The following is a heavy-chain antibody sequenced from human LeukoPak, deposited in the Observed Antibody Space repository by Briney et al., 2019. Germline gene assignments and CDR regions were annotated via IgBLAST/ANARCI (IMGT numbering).Heavy chain of an antibody. CDR1: GGSISSSNW. V-gene: IGHV4-4*02. Sequence: SGTLSLTCAVSGGSISSSNWWSWVRQPPGKGLEWIGEINHSGSTNYNPSLKSRVTISVDTSKNQFSLKMSSVTAADTAVYYCARRGVRGAVRGRTFDDYWGQGILVTVSS. J-gene: IGHJ4*02. CDR2: INHSGST. CDR3: ARRGVRGAVRGRTFDDY. D-gene: IGHD3-10*02.